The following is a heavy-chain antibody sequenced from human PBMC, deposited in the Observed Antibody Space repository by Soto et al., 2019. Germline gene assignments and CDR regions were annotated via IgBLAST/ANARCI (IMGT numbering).Heavy chain of an antibody. CDR3: AKAMPGIAVAGPFDY. CDR1: GFTFSSYA. Sequence: GGSLRLSCAASGFTFSSYAMSWVRQAPGKGLEWVSAIGGSGGSTYYADSVKGRFTISRDNSKNPMYLQMNSLRAEDKAVYYCAKAMPGIAVAGPFDYWGQGTLVTVSS. V-gene: IGHV3-23*01. J-gene: IGHJ4*02. D-gene: IGHD6-19*01. CDR2: IGGSGGST.